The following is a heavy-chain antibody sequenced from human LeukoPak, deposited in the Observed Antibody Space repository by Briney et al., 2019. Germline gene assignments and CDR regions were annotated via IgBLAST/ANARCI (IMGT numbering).Heavy chain of an antibody. CDR1: GGTFSSYA. V-gene: IGHV1-69*01. J-gene: IGHJ4*02. D-gene: IGHD2-21*02. CDR3: AIAYCGGDCLPFDY. CDR2: IIPIFGTA. Sequence: ASVKVSCMASGGTFSSYAISWVRQAPGQGLEWMGGIIPIFGTANYAQKFQGRVTITADESTSTAYMELSSLRSEDTAVYYCAIAYCGGDCLPFDYWGQGTLITVSS.